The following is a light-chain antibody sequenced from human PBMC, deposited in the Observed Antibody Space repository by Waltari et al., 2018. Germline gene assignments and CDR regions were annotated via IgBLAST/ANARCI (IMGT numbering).Light chain of an antibody. V-gene: IGKV1-39*01. CDR2: ATS. CDR1: HEIDIY. Sequence: DIQMTQSPSSLSASVGDRVTITCRTSHEIDIYLNWFQQKPGKAPKLLIYATSSLQSGVPSRFSGSGSGTDFTLIISSLQPEDFATYYCQQSYSTVRTFGQGTRVEIK. J-gene: IGKJ1*01. CDR3: QQSYSTVRT.